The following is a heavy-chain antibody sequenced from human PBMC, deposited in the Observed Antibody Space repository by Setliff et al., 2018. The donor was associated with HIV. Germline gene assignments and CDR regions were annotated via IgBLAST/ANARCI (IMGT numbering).Heavy chain of an antibody. CDR2: IYYSGST. CDR1: GGSISSYY. Sequence: SETLSLTCTVSGGSISSYYWSWIRQPPGKGLEWIGYIYYSGSTNYNPSLKSRVAISVDTSKNQFSLKLCSVTAADTAVYYCARGWELLPYWALNVWGKGTTVTVSS. D-gene: IGHD2-15*01. V-gene: IGHV4-59*01. CDR3: ARGWELLPYWALNV. J-gene: IGHJ6*04.